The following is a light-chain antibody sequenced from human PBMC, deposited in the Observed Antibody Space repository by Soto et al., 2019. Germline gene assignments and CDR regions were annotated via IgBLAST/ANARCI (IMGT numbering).Light chain of an antibody. CDR3: CSYAGSSTYV. J-gene: IGLJ2*01. CDR1: SSDVGGSNL. Sequence: QSALTQPASVSGSPGQSITISCTGTSSDVGGSNLVSWYQQHPGKAPKLMIYEGSKRPSGVSHRFSGSKSGNTASLTIAGLPADDEADYYCCSYAGSSTYVFGRGTKLTVL. V-gene: IGLV2-23*01. CDR2: EGS.